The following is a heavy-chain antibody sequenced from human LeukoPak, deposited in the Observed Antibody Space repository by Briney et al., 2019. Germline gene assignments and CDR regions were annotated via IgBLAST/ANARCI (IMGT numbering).Heavy chain of an antibody. D-gene: IGHD5-18*01. CDR1: GFTFSSYS. CDR2: IGSSSTYI. CDR3: AASTKHTAMVDY. Sequence: PGGSLRLSCAASGFTFSSYSMNWVRPAPGKGLEWVSSIGSSSTYIYYADSVKGRFTISRDNAKNSLYLQMNSLRAEDTAVYYCAASTKHTAMVDYWGQGTLVTVSS. V-gene: IGHV3-21*01. J-gene: IGHJ4*02.